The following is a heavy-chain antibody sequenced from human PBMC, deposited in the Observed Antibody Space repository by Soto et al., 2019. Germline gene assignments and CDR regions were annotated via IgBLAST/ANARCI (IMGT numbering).Heavy chain of an antibody. V-gene: IGHV4-30-4*01. CDR2: IYYSGST. D-gene: IGHD3-22*01. CDR3: ARYYDSSGFYY. J-gene: IGHJ4*02. Sequence: SETLSITCTLSGGSISSGDYYWRWIRQPPGKGLEWIGYIYYSGSTYYNPSLKSRVTISVDTSKNQFSLKLSSVTAADTAVYYCARYYDSSGFYYWGQGTLVTVSS. CDR1: GGSISSGDYY.